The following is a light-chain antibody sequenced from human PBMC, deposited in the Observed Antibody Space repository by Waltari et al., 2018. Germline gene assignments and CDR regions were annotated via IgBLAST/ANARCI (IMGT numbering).Light chain of an antibody. CDR1: ISNLWENY. CDR3: GTWDSSLSAAV. V-gene: IGLV1-51*01. CDR2: DDN. J-gene: IGLJ3*02. Sequence: QSVLTQPPSVSAAPGQQVTIPCSGSISNLWENYVPWYQQLPGTDPQPLIHDDNERPSGIPDRFSASKSGSSATLGITGLQTGDEADYYCGTWDSSLSAAVFGGGTKVTVL.